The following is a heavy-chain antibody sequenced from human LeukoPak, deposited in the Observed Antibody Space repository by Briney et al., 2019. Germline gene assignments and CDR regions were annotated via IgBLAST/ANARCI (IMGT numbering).Heavy chain of an antibody. D-gene: IGHD1-14*01. V-gene: IGHV3-30*04. CDR3: ARDGSNLVYYYMDV. CDR1: GFTFSSYA. J-gene: IGHJ6*03. Sequence: GGSLRLSCAASGFTFSSYAMHWVRQAPGKGLEWVAVISYDGSNKYYADSVKGRFTISRDNSKNTLYLQMNSLRAEDTAVYYCARDGSNLVYYYMDVWGKGTTVTVSS. CDR2: ISYDGSNK.